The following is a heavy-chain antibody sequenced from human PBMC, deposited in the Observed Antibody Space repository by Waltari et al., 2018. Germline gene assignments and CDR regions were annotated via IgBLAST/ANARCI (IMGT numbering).Heavy chain of an antibody. CDR3: AKGVGATTTLDY. V-gene: IGHV3-9*01. CDR1: GFTFDDYA. D-gene: IGHD1-26*01. CDR2: VSWNRGSI. J-gene: IGHJ4*02. Sequence: EVQLVESGGGLVQPGRSLRLSCAASGFTFDDYAMHWVRQAPGKGLEWVSGVSWNRGSIGYAESVKGRFTISRDNAKNSLYLQMNSLRAEDTALYYCAKGVGATTTLDYGGQGTLVTVSS.